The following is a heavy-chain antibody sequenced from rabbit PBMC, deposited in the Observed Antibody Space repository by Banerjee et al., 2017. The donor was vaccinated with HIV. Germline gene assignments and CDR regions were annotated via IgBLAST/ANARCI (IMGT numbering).Heavy chain of an antibody. V-gene: IGHV1S40*01. J-gene: IGHJ4*01. D-gene: IGHD1-1*01. CDR1: GFSFSSSYW. Sequence: QSLEESGGDLVKPGASLTLTCTASGFSFSSSYWICWVRQAPGKGLEWIACIYAGSSGSTYYASWAKGRFTISKTSSTTVTLQMTSLTAADTATYFCARELMDPNSMWGPGTLVTVS. CDR3: ARELMDPNSM. CDR2: IYAGSSGST.